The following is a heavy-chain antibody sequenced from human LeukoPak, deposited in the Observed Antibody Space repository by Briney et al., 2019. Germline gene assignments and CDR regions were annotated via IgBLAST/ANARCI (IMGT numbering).Heavy chain of an antibody. D-gene: IGHD6-19*01. CDR1: GGTFSSYA. Sequence: PPASVKVSCKASGGTFSSYAISWVRQAPGQGLEWMGGIIPIFGTTNYAQKFQGRVTFTTDESTSTAYMELSSLRSEDTAVYYCAADTSHKNKAVANTPPGMDVWGQGTTVTVSS. CDR2: IIPIFGTT. CDR3: AADTSHKNKAVANTPPGMDV. V-gene: IGHV1-69*05. J-gene: IGHJ6*02.